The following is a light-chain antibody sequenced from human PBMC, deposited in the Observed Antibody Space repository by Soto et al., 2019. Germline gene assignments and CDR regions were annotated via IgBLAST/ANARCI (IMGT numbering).Light chain of an antibody. J-gene: IGLJ2*01. CDR3: QSYDTSNPLV. CDR1: SGSIGSSY. V-gene: IGLV6-57*01. CDR2: EDN. Sequence: NFMLTQPHSVSESPGKTVTISCTRSSGSIGSSYVQWYQQRPGSSPTTVIFEDNQRPTGVPVRFSGSIDSSSNSASLVISGLRTEDEADYYRQSYDTSNPLVFGGGTQLTVL.